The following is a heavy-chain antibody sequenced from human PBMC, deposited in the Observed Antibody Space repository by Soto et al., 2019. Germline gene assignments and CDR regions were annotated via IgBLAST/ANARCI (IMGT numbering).Heavy chain of an antibody. CDR2: IYYSGRT. Sequence: SETLSLTCSVSGGSISSYYWSWIRQPPGKGLEWIGYIYYSGRTSSNPSLKSRVTISVDTSKNQFSLKLSSVTAADTAVYYCARDLGSSYFYYLDVWGQGTTVTVSS. V-gene: IGHV4-59*01. CDR1: GGSISSYY. J-gene: IGHJ6*03. CDR3: ARDLGSSYFYYLDV. D-gene: IGHD1-26*01.